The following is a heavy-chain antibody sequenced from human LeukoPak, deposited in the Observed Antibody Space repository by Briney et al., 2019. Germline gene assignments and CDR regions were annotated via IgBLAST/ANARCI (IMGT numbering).Heavy chain of an antibody. Sequence: GRSLRLSCAASGFIFSNYAIHWVRQAPGKGLEWVAAVSYDGNLQHYADAVKGRFTVSRDNSKNTLYLQMNSLRAEDTAVYYCARRAGAYSHPYDYWGQGTLVTVSS. V-gene: IGHV3-30*03. CDR2: VSYDGNLQ. CDR1: GFIFSNYA. CDR3: ARRAGAYSHPYDY. J-gene: IGHJ4*02. D-gene: IGHD4/OR15-4a*01.